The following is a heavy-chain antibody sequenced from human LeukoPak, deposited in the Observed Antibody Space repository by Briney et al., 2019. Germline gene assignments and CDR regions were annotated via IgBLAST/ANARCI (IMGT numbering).Heavy chain of an antibody. D-gene: IGHD6-19*01. V-gene: IGHV3-43*02. Sequence: LSGGSLRLSCAVSGFTFDDYAMHWVRHAPGKGLEWVSLISGDGGSRYYAGSVKGRFTISRDNSKNSLYLQMNRLRTEDTAFYYCAKGADPLTWRMMTVAGTRFDFWGQGTLVTVSS. CDR1: GFTFDDYA. CDR2: ISGDGGSR. CDR3: AKGADPLTWRMMTVAGTRFDF. J-gene: IGHJ4*02.